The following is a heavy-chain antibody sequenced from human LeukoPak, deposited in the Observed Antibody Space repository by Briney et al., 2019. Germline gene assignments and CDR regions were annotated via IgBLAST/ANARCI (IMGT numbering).Heavy chain of an antibody. Sequence: SETLSLTCTVSGGSLTSPTYYQWSWIRQPPGRGLELIGSLYSSGSAKFNPSLTSRVTMSLDTSQNQFSLKLSSVTAEDSAMYHCARFKSGGFYYFDSWGQGILVIVSS. V-gene: IGHV4-61*01. D-gene: IGHD3-3*01. CDR3: ARFKSGGFYYFDS. J-gene: IGHJ4*02. CDR1: GGSLTSPTYY. CDR2: LYSSGSA.